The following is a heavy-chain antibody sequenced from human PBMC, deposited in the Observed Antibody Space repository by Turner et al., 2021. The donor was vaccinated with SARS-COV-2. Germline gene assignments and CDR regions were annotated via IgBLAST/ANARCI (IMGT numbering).Heavy chain of an antibody. CDR2: ITSDGTST. D-gene: IGHD1-7*01. CDR1: GFTFRNYW. V-gene: IGHV3-74*01. CDR3: ARDGDGTVDLDY. J-gene: IGHJ4*02. Sequence: EVQLVESGGGLVQPGGSLRLSCAASGFTFRNYWMHWVRQAPGEVLVCVSHITSDGTSTSYADAVKGRFTISRDNAKNTLYLQMNSLGAEDTAVYYCARDGDGTVDLDYWGQGTLVTVSS.